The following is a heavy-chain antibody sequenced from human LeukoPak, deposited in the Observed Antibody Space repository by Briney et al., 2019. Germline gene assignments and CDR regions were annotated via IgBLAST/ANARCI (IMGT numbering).Heavy chain of an antibody. CDR3: ARECATMGNFDY. CDR2: ISPNSGGT. CDR1: RYTFTGQY. Sequence: ASVKVSCKVSRYTFTGQYMHWVRPAPGQGVEWMGWISPNSGGTNYAQTFQGRVTMTRDTSISTAFMELGRLRSDDTAVYYCARECATMGNFDYWGQGTLVTVSS. V-gene: IGHV1-2*02. J-gene: IGHJ4*02. D-gene: IGHD3-10*01.